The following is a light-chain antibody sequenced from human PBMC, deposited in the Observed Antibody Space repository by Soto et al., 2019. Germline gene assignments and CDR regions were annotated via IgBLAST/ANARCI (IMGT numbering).Light chain of an antibody. V-gene: IGKV1-12*01. CDR2: AAA. CDR1: QDIGSR. Sequence: DIQMTQSPSSLSASVGDRVNISCRASQDIGSRLAWYQQKPGKAPKILIYAAASLHSGVPSRFSATFSGTDFTLTINSLQPEDLATYFCQQGNSFPLTLGPGTKVDLK. CDR3: QQGNSFPLT. J-gene: IGKJ3*01.